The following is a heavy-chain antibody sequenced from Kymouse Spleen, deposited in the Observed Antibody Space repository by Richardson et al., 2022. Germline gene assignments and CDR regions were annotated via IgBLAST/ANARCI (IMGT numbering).Heavy chain of an antibody. J-gene: IGHJ6*02. V-gene: IGHV3-9*01. Sequence: EVQLVESGGGLVQPGRSLRLSCAASGFTFDDYAMHWVRQAPGKGLEWVSGISWNSGSIGYADSVKGRFTISRDNAKNSLYLQMNSLRAEDTALYYCAKDRITMVRGVIIKGYYGMDVWGQGTTVTVSS. CDR2: ISWNSGSI. CDR3: AKDRITMVRGVIIKGYYGMDV. CDR1: GFTFDDYA. D-gene: IGHD3-10*01.